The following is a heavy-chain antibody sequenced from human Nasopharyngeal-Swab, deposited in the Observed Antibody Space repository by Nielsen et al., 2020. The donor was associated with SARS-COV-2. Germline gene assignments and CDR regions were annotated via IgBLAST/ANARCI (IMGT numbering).Heavy chain of an antibody. CDR2: INSAGSAT. V-gene: IGHV3-74*01. CDR1: GFTFRSYW. J-gene: IGHJ4*02. D-gene: IGHD3-10*02. CDR3: ARVMSGESHPYFDY. Sequence: GGSLRLSCVASGFTFRSYWMHWVRHAPGEGPVWVSHINSAGSATSYADSVKGRFTISRDNAKNTLYLQMNSLRAEDTAVYYCARVMSGESHPYFDYWGQGTLVTV.